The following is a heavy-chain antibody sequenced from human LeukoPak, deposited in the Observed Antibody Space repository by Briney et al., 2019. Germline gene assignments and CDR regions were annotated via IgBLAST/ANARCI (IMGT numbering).Heavy chain of an antibody. V-gene: IGHV3-23*01. CDR2: IVGSGGGT. J-gene: IGHJ3*02. CDR1: GFPFSSYA. Sequence: GGSLRLSCAASGFPFSSYAMTWVRQAPGKGLEWVSGIVGSGGGTFYADSVKGRFTISRDNSKNTLYLQMNSLRAEDTAVYYCAREVDREAFDIWGQGTMVTVSS. CDR3: AREVDREAFDI. D-gene: IGHD1-26*01.